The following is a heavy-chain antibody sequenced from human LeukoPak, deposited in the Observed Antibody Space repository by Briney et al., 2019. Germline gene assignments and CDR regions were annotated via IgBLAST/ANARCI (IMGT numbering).Heavy chain of an antibody. V-gene: IGHV3-30*04. CDR1: GFTFSTYA. Sequence: GGSLRLSCAASGFTFSTYAMHWVRQAPGKGLEWVAVISYDGSNTYYADSVKGRFTISRDNSKNTLYLQMNSLRAEDTAVYYCAKSSLRREFQYFDYWGQGTLVTVSS. CDR2: ISYDGSNT. CDR3: AKSSLRREFQYFDY. D-gene: IGHD4-17*01. J-gene: IGHJ4*02.